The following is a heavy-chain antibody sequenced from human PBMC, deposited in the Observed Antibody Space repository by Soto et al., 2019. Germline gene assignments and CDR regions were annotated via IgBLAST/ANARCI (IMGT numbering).Heavy chain of an antibody. CDR1: GFTFRNYW. V-gene: IGHV3-74*01. D-gene: IGHD3-10*01. CDR2: ISDYGRV. Sequence: EVQLVESGGGLVQPGGSLRLSCAASGFTFRNYWMHWVRQAPGKGLVWVSRISDYGRVNYADSVRGRFTISRADAESELHPQMKNLRAEDTAVYYCARGGVEPFDYWGQGVLVTVSS. CDR3: ARGGVEPFDY. J-gene: IGHJ4*02.